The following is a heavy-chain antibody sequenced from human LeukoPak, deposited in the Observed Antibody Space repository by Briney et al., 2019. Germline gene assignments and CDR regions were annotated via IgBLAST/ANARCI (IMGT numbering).Heavy chain of an antibody. Sequence: SETLSLTCTVSGVSISSSSYYWGWIRQPPGKGLEWIGTISYSGTTYYNPSLKSRVTISVDTSKNQFSLKLSSVTAADTAVYYCARTLSSAWYSAFDIWGQGTVVTVSS. D-gene: IGHD6-19*01. CDR2: ISYSGTT. J-gene: IGHJ3*02. V-gene: IGHV4-39*07. CDR1: GVSISSSSYY. CDR3: ARTLSSAWYSAFDI.